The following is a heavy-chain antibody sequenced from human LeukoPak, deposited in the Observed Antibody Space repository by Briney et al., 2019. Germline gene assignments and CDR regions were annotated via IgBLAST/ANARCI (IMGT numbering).Heavy chain of an antibody. Sequence: GASVKVSCKASGYTFTGYYMHWVRQAPGQGLEWMGWINPNSGGTNYAQKFQGRVTMTRDTSISTAYMELSRLRSDDTAVYYCARGLVNVLRYDILTASGGTAFDIWGQGTMVTVSS. J-gene: IGHJ3*02. D-gene: IGHD3-9*01. V-gene: IGHV1-2*02. CDR3: ARGLVNVLRYDILTASGGTAFDI. CDR2: INPNSGGT. CDR1: GYTFTGYY.